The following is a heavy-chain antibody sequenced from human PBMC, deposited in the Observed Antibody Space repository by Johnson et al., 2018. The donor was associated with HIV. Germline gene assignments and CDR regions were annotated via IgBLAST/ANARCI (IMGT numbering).Heavy chain of an antibody. Sequence: VQLVESGGGVVQPGRSLRLSCAASGFTFSSYAMHWVRQAPGKGLEWVAVISYDGSNKYYADSVKGRFTISRDNSKNTLYLQMNSLRSEDTSVYYCAKDMGRYSGSYGNYDAFDIWGQGTMVTVSS. CDR2: ISYDGSNK. CDR1: GFTFSSYA. V-gene: IGHV3-30*04. D-gene: IGHD1-26*01. J-gene: IGHJ3*02. CDR3: AKDMGRYSGSYGNYDAFDI.